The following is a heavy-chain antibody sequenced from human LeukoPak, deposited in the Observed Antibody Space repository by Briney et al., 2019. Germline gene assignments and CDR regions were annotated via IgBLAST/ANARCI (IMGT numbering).Heavy chain of an antibody. Sequence: ASVKVSCKASGYTXTGWYMHWVRQAPGQGLEWMTWINLNSGDTKFAQRFQGRVTMTRDTSISTTYMELSSLRPDDTAVYYCARGSDIAAPVTTPFDHWGQGTLVTVSS. V-gene: IGHV1-2*02. D-gene: IGHD6-13*01. J-gene: IGHJ4*02. CDR3: ARGSDIAAPVTTPFDH. CDR2: INLNSGDT. CDR1: GYTXTGWY.